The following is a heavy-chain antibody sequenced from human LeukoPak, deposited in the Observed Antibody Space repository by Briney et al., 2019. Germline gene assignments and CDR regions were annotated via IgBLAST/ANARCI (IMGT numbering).Heavy chain of an antibody. CDR2: IYYSGST. V-gene: IGHV4-59*12. Sequence: SETLSLTCTVSGGSISSYYWSWIRQPPGKGLEWIGYIYYSGSTNYNPSLKSRVTISVDTSKNQFSLKLSSVTAADTAVYYCASGGSYYYFDYWGQGTLVTVSS. CDR1: GGSISSYY. D-gene: IGHD1-26*01. J-gene: IGHJ4*02. CDR3: ASGGSYYYFDY.